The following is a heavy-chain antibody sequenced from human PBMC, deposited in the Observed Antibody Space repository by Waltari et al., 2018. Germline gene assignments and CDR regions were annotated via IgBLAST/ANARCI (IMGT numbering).Heavy chain of an antibody. Sequence: QVQLVQSGAEVKKPGASVKVSCKASGYTFTGYYMHWVRQAPGQGLEWMGWINPNSGGTNYAQEFQGRVTMTRDTSISTAYMELSRLRSDDTAVYYCARGPLSYGDYPFDYWGQGTLVTVSS. CDR1: GYTFTGYY. CDR3: ARGPLSYGDYPFDY. J-gene: IGHJ4*02. CDR2: INPNSGGT. D-gene: IGHD4-17*01. V-gene: IGHV1-2*02.